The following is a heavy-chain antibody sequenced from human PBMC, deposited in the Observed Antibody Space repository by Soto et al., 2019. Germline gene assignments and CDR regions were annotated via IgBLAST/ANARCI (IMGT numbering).Heavy chain of an antibody. CDR2: IIPILGIA. CDR3: AGHLCSGGSCYSLAVYYFDY. J-gene: IGHJ4*02. D-gene: IGHD2-15*01. CDR1: GGTFSSYT. V-gene: IGHV1-69*02. Sequence: QVQLVQSGAEVKKPGSSVKVSCKASGGTFSSYTISWVRQAPGQGLEWMGRIIPILGIANYAQKFQGRVTITADKSTSTAYMELSSLRSEDTAAYYCAGHLCSGGSCYSLAVYYFDYWGQGTLVTVSS.